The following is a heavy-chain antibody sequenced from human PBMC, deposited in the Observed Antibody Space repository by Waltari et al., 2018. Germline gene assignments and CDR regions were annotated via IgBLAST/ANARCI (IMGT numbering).Heavy chain of an antibody. V-gene: IGHV3-23*01. J-gene: IGHJ4*02. Sequence: EVQLLESGGTLVQPGGSLRLSCAASGFTLSTYAMTWVRQAPGKGLEWVSTISGSDDTTYYADSVKGRFTISRDNSKNTLYLQMHSLRAEDTAVYYCAKPTRYSSSWYDSGYYWGQGTLVTVSS. CDR3: AKPTRYSSSWYDSGYY. CDR1: GFTLSTYA. CDR2: ISGSDDTT. D-gene: IGHD6-13*01.